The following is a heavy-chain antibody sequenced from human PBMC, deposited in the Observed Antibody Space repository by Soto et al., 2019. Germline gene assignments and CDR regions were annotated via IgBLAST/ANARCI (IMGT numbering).Heavy chain of an antibody. Sequence: SETLSLTCTVSGGSISSGGYYWSWIRQHPGKGLEWIGYIYYSGSTYYNPSLKSRVTISVDTSKNQFSLKLSSVTAADTAVYYCARAPTTYQLVYYWGQGTLVTVSS. CDR2: IYYSGST. V-gene: IGHV4-31*03. D-gene: IGHD2-2*01. CDR1: GGSISSGGYY. CDR3: ARAPTTYQLVYY. J-gene: IGHJ4*02.